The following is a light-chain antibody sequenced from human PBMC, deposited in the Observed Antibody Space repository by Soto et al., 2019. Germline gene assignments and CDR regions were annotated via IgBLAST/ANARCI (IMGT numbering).Light chain of an antibody. Sequence: PGASATLYFPASQSVSSGYVAWYQQKPGQSPRLLIYDASNRATGIPDRFSGSGSGTDFTLTISRLEPEDVAVFYCQQYGNSPIPFGQGTRLEIK. J-gene: IGKJ5*01. CDR2: DAS. V-gene: IGKV3-20*01. CDR1: QSVSSGY. CDR3: QQYGNSPIP.